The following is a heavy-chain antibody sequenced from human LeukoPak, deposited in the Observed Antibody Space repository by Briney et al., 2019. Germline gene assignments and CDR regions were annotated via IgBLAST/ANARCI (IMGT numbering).Heavy chain of an antibody. CDR2: IYSDGSVT. J-gene: IGHJ4*02. CDR1: GFTFSNYW. CDR3: ATGDGDFGDPFDY. D-gene: IGHD4-17*01. Sequence: PGGSPRLSCAASGFTFSNYWMHWVRQVPGRGLVWVSRIYSDGSVTSYADSVKGRFTISRDNAKNTLYLQMNSLRAEDTALYYCATGDGDFGDPFDYWGQGTLVTVSS. V-gene: IGHV3-74*01.